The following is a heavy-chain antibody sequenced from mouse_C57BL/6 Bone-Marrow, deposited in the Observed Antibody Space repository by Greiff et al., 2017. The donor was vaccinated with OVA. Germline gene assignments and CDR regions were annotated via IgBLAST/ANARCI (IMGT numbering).Heavy chain of an antibody. CDR2: IDPSDSYT. J-gene: IGHJ2*01. V-gene: IGHV1-50*01. CDR3: ARDPYYASYYFDY. CDR1: GYTFTSYW. D-gene: IGHD1-1*02. Sequence: QVQLQQPGAELVKPGASVKLSCKASGYTFTSYWMQWVKQRPGQGLEWIGEIDPSDSYTYYNQKFKGKATLTVDTSSSTAYMQLSSLTSEDSAVYYCARDPYYASYYFDYWGQGTTLTVSS.